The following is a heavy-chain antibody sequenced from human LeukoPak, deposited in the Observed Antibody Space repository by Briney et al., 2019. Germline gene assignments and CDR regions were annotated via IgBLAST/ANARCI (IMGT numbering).Heavy chain of an antibody. D-gene: IGHD3-22*01. CDR1: GYTFTSYD. Sequence: ASVKVSCKASGYTFTSYDINWVRQATGQGLEWMGWMNPNRGNTGYAQKFQGRVTMTRNTSISTAYMELSSLRSENTAVYYCARGALYYDSHAFDIWGQGTMVTVSS. CDR2: MNPNRGNT. CDR3: ARGALYYDSHAFDI. V-gene: IGHV1-8*01. J-gene: IGHJ3*02.